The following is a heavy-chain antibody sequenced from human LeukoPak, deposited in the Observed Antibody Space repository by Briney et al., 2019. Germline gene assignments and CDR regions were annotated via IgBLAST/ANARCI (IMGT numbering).Heavy chain of an antibody. D-gene: IGHD3-10*01. CDR1: GDSISSNNYY. CDR2: IDYSGRT. J-gene: IGHJ5*02. CDR3: AREGRGVIIGNWFDP. V-gene: IGHV4-39*07. Sequence: PSETLSLACSVSGDSISSNNYYWGWIRQPPGKGLEWIGSIDYSGRTFYNPSLKSRVTISVDTSKNQFSLKLSSVTAADTAVYYCAREGRGVIIGNWFDPWGQGTLVTVSS.